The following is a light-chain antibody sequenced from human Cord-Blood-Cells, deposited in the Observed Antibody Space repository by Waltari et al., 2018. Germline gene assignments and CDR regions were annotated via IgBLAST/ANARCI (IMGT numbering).Light chain of an antibody. CDR2: WAS. CDR1: QSFLYSSNNKNY. Sequence: DIVMTQSPDSLAVSLGERATINCKSSQSFLYSSNNKNYLAWYQQKPGQPPKLLIYWASTRESGVTDRCSGSGSGTDFTLPISSLQAEDVAVYDCQQYYSTPRFGPGTKVDIK. CDR3: QQYYSTPR. V-gene: IGKV4-1*01. J-gene: IGKJ3*01.